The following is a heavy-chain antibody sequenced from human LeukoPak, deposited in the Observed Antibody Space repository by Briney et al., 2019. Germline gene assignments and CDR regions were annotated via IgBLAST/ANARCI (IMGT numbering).Heavy chain of an antibody. Sequence: SETLSLTCTVSGGSISSSSYYWGWIRQPPGKGLEWIGSMYYSGSTYYNPSLKSRVTISVDTSKNQFSLKLSSVTAADTAVYYCARHSTIFGVVPNWYFDLWGRGTLVTVSS. J-gene: IGHJ2*01. CDR3: ARHSTIFGVVPNWYFDL. CDR2: MYYSGST. V-gene: IGHV4-39*01. CDR1: GGSISSSSYY. D-gene: IGHD3-3*01.